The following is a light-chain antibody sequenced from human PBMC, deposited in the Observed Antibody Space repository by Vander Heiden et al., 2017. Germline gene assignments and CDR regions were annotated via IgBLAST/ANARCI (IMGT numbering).Light chain of an antibody. Sequence: QSFPTQPLSASAAPGPMVTISWSGSSSNSASNTVNWYQQLPGTAPKLLIYSNTQRPSGVPDRFSCSKSGTSASLAISGLQSEDAADYYCAAWDDSLNGYVVFGGGTKLTVL. J-gene: IGLJ2*01. CDR2: SNT. V-gene: IGLV1-44*01. CDR1: SSNSASNT. CDR3: AAWDDSLNGYVV.